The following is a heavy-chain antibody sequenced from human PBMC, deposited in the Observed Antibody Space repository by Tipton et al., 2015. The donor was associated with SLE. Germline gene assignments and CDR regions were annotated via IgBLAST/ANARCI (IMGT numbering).Heavy chain of an antibody. CDR3: ARDEYHYDGTGYHLLGHFDY. V-gene: IGHV4-34*01. CDR1: GGSFSGYY. J-gene: IGHJ4*02. CDR2: IYYTGST. Sequence: TLSLTCAVYGGSFSGYYWNRIRQPPGKGLEWIGTIYYTGSTFYNPSLKSRVTISVDTSKNQFSLRLNSVTAADTAVYYCARDEYHYDGTGYHLLGHFDYWGQGTLVTVSS. D-gene: IGHD3-22*01.